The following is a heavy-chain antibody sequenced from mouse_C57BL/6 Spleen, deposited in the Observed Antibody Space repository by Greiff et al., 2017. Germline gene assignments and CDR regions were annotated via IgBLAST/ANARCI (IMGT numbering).Heavy chain of an antibody. J-gene: IGHJ1*03. Sequence: VQLQQSGPELVKPGASVKISCKASGYSFTGYYMNWVKQSPEKSLEWIGEINPSTGGTTYNQKFKAKATLTVDKSSSTAYMQLKSLTSEDSAVYYCARGERITTYFDVWGTGTTVTVSS. CDR1: GYSFTGYY. CDR2: INPSTGGT. V-gene: IGHV1-42*01. CDR3: ARGERITTYFDV. D-gene: IGHD1-1*01.